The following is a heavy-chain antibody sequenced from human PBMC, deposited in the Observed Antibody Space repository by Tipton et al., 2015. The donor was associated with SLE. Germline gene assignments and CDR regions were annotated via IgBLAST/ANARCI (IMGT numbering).Heavy chain of an antibody. CDR1: GGSISTYY. CDR3: ARVMTFGGSHYMDV. D-gene: IGHD3/OR15-3a*01. V-gene: IGHV4-59*12. J-gene: IGHJ6*03. CDR2: IYYTGST. Sequence: TLSLTCTVSGGSISTYYWNWIRQPPGKGLEWIGFIYYTGSTNYNPSLKSRVTISVDTSKNQFSLKLSSVSAVDTAVYYCARVMTFGGSHYMDVWGKGTTVTVSS.